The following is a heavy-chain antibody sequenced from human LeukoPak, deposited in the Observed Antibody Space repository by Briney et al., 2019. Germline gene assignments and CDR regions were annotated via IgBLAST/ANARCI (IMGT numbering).Heavy chain of an antibody. CDR1: GGSISSGGYS. CDR2: IYHSGST. V-gene: IGHV4-30-2*01. Sequence: SQTLSLTCAVSGGSISSGGYSWSWIRQPPGKGLEWIGYIYHSGSTYYNPSLMSRVTISVDRSKNQFSLKLSSVTAADTAVYYCARTNFYGGNSNFDYWGQGTLVTVSS. J-gene: IGHJ4*02. CDR3: ARTNFYGGNSNFDY. D-gene: IGHD4-23*01.